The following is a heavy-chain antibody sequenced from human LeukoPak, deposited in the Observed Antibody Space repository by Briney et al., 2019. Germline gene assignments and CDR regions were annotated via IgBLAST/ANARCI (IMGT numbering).Heavy chain of an antibody. CDR1: GGSFSGYY. Sequence: SETLSLTCAVYGGSFSGYYWSWIRQPPGKGLEWIGEINHSGSTNYNPPLKSRVTISVDTSKNQFSLKLSSVTAADTAVYYCARGRGYYDSSGYYYWGQGTLVTVSS. CDR2: INHSGST. J-gene: IGHJ4*02. V-gene: IGHV4-34*01. D-gene: IGHD3-22*01. CDR3: ARGRGYYDSSGYYY.